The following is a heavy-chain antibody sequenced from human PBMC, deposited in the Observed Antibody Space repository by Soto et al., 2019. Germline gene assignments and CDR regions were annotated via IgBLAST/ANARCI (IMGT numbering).Heavy chain of an antibody. CDR2: ISGSGGDT. D-gene: IGHD2-15*01. Sequence: EVQLLESGGGSVQPGGSLRLSCAASGFTFSDYAMNWVRQAPGKGLEWVSGISGSGGDTYYADSVNGRFTISRDNSKNTLYLQMSSLRAEDTAVYLCAKGGCSGVSCGWFDPWGQGTLVTVSS. V-gene: IGHV3-23*01. J-gene: IGHJ5*02. CDR3: AKGGCSGVSCGWFDP. CDR1: GFTFSDYA.